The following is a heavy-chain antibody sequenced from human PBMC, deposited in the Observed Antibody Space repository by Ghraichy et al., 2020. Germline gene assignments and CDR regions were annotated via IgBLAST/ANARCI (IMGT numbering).Heavy chain of an antibody. Sequence: GGSLRLSCAASGFTFNTYAMSWVRQAPGKGLEWVSAISGSGGSTYYADSVKGRFTISRDNSKNTLYLQMNSLRAEDTAVYYCAKGAMVCTYNYYYFVDGWGKGLAVIVS. V-gene: IGHV3-23*01. CDR1: GFTFNTYA. CDR2: ISGSGGST. D-gene: IGHD5-18*01. CDR3: AKGAMVCTYNYYYFVDG. J-gene: IGHJ6*03.